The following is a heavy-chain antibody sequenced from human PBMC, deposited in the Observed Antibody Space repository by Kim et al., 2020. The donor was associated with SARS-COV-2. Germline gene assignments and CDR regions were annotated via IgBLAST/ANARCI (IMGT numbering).Heavy chain of an antibody. CDR2: IYYSGST. J-gene: IGHJ4*02. D-gene: IGHD4-4*01. CDR3: ASWPRDGYSRRWVPY. CDR1: GGSISSYY. Sequence: SETLSLTCTVSGGSISSYYWSWIRQPPGKGLEWIGYIYYSGSTNYNPSLKSRVTISVDTSKNQFSLKLSSVTAADTAVYYCASWPRDGYSRRWVPYWGQGTLVTVSS. V-gene: IGHV4-59*08.